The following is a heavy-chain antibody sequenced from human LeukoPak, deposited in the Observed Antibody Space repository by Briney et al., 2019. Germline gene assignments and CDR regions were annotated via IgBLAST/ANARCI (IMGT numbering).Heavy chain of an antibody. CDR2: INPSGGST. CDR1: GYTFTSYY. Sequence: GASVKVSCKASGYTFTSYYMHWVRQAPGQGLEWMGIINPSGGSTSYAQKFQGRVTMTRDTSTSTVYMELSSLRSEDTAVYYCARDFATETFGQLFPQGVPDYWGQGTLVTVSS. J-gene: IGHJ4*02. D-gene: IGHD3-10*01. V-gene: IGHV1-46*01. CDR3: ARDFATETFGQLFPQGVPDY.